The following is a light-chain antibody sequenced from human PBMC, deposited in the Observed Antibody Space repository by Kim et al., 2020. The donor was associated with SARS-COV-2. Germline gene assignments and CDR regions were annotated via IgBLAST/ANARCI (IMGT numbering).Light chain of an antibody. V-gene: IGKV1-5*01. J-gene: IGKJ1*01. CDR2: DAS. CDR1: QSISRW. CDR3: QQYESYWK. Sequence: SASAGNRVTIPCRASQSISRWLAWDQQKPGKAPKLLISDASSLQSGVPSRFSGSGSGTEFTLTISSLQPDDFATYYCQQYESYWKFGQGTKVDIK.